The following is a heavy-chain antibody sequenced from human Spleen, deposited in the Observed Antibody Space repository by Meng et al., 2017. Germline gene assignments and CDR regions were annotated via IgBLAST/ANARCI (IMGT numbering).Heavy chain of an antibody. V-gene: IGHV4-34*01. D-gene: IGHD4-11*01. CDR3: ARGPTTMAHDFDY. CDR2: INHSGST. J-gene: IGHJ4*02. CDR1: GGSCSDYY. Sequence: QVPLPQWGSGLLKHSETLSRTCVVSGGSCSDYYWSWIRQPPGKGLEWIGEINHSGSTNYNPSLESRATISVDTSQNNLSLKLSSVTAADSAVYYCARGPTTMAHDFDYWGQGTLVTVSS.